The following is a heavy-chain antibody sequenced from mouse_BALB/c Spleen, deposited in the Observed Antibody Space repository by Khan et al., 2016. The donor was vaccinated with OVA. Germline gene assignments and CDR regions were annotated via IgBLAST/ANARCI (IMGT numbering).Heavy chain of an antibody. Sequence: EVELVESEGGLVKPGGSLKLSCEVSGFAFNSYDMSWVRQTPEKRLEWVATISSTGTYTYYTDSVKGRFTISRDTARNTLYLQMSSLRSEDTTLYYCTGPSYYGYPWFTYWGQGTLVTVSA. CDR1: GFAFNSYD. CDR2: ISSTGTYT. V-gene: IGHV5-9*02. CDR3: TGPSYYGYPWFTY. D-gene: IGHD2-3*01. J-gene: IGHJ3*01.